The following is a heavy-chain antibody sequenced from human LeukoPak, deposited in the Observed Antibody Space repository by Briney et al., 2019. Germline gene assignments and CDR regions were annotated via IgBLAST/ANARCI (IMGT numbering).Heavy chain of an antibody. Sequence: ASVKVSCKASGYTFTSYYMHWVRQAPGQGLEWMGIINPSGGSTSYAQKFQGRVTMTRDTSTSTVYMELSSLRSEDTAVYYCAREGRDGYYTGWFDPWGQGTLVTVSS. CDR3: AREGRDGYYTGWFDP. CDR2: INPSGGST. CDR1: GYTFTSYY. J-gene: IGHJ5*02. V-gene: IGHV1-46*01. D-gene: IGHD3-3*01.